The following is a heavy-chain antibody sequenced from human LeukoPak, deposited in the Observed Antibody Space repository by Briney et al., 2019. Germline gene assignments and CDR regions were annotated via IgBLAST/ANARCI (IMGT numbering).Heavy chain of an antibody. CDR1: GFSFTSYW. CDR3: ASQSYGLFEY. CDR2: IKQDGSEK. D-gene: IGHD3-10*01. Sequence: GGSLRLSCAASGFSFTSYWMSWVRQAPGKGLEWVANIKQDGSEKYYVDSVKGRFTISRDNAKSSLYLQMNSLRAEDTAVYYCASQSYGLFEYWGQGTLVTVSS. V-gene: IGHV3-7*01. J-gene: IGHJ4*02.